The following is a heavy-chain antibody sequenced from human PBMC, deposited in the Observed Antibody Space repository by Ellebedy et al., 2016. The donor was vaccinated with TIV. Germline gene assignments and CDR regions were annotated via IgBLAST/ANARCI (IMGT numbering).Heavy chain of an antibody. Sequence: GESLKISCAASGFIFSNYAMSWVRQAPGKGLEWVSAISGSGGSTYYADSVKGQFSISRDNSKNTLYLQMNSLRAEDTAVYYCAKSISSWYDYYGMDVWGQGTTVTVSS. V-gene: IGHV3-23*01. D-gene: IGHD6-13*01. CDR3: AKSISSWYDYYGMDV. J-gene: IGHJ6*02. CDR1: GFIFSNYA. CDR2: ISGSGGST.